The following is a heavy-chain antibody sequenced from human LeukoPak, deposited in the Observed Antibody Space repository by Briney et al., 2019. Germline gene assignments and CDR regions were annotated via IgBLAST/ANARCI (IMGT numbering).Heavy chain of an antibody. CDR2: ITSNGGST. D-gene: IGHD3-22*01. CDR3: AGSSGQNWFDP. CDR1: GFTFSNYA. V-gene: IGHV3-64*04. J-gene: IGHJ5*02. Sequence: GGSLRLSCSASGFTFSNYAMNWVRQAPGKGLEYVSAITSNGGSTYYADSVKGRFTISRDNAKNTLYLQMNSLRAEDTAIYYCAGSSGQNWFDPWGQGTLVTVSS.